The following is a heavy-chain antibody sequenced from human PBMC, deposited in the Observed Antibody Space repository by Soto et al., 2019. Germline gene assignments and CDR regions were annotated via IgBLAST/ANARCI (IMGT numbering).Heavy chain of an antibody. CDR1: GFSLSTSGVG. Sequence: QITLKESVPTLVKPTQTLTLTCTFSGFSLSTSGVGVGCIRQPPGKALEWLALIYWNDDKRYSPSLKSRLTTPKDTSKNQVVHTMTNIDPVDTATYYGAHRRWITIFGVVHNWFDPWGQGTLVTVSS. CDR3: AHRRWITIFGVVHNWFDP. CDR2: IYWNDDK. J-gene: IGHJ5*02. D-gene: IGHD3-3*01. V-gene: IGHV2-5*01.